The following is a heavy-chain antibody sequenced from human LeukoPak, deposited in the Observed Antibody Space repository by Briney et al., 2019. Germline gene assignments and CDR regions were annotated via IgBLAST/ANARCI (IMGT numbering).Heavy chain of an antibody. V-gene: IGHV3-48*03. CDR2: ISSGGSAI. J-gene: IGHJ2*01. Sequence: GGSLRLSCAASGFTFSSYEMNWVRQAPGKGLEWVSYISSGGSAIYYADSVKGRFTISRDNAKNSLYLQMNSLRAEDTAVYYCARDEYWYFDLWGRGTLVTVSS. CDR3: ARDEYWYFDL. CDR1: GFTFSSYE.